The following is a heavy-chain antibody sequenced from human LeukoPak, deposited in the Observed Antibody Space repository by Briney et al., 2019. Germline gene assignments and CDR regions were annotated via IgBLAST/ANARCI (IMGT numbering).Heavy chain of an antibody. J-gene: IGHJ4*02. V-gene: IGHV1-8*01. CDR1: GYTFTSYD. CDR2: MNPNSGNT. CDR3: ARGPYSSGWYEEDY. Sequence: AASVKVSCKASGYTFTSYDINWVRQATGQGLEWMGWMNPNSGNTGYAQKFQGRVTMTRNTSISTAYMELSSLRSEDTAVYYCARGPYSSGWYEEDYWGQGTLVTVSS. D-gene: IGHD6-19*01.